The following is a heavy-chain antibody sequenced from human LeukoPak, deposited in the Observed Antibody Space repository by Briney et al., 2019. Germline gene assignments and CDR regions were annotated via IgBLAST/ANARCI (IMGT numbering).Heavy chain of an antibody. CDR1: GGSFSGYY. V-gene: IGHV4-34*01. CDR3: ARVDYVWGSYRYTSNFDY. J-gene: IGHJ4*02. D-gene: IGHD3-16*02. Sequence: SETLSLTCAVYGGSFSGYYWSWIRQPPGKGLEWIGEINHNGSTNYNPSLKSRVTISVDTSKNQFSLKLSSVTAADTAVYYCARVDYVWGSYRYTSNFDYWGQGTLVTVSS. CDR2: INHNGST.